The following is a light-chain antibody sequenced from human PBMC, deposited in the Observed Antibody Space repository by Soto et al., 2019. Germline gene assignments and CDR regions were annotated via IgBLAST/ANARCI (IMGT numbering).Light chain of an antibody. V-gene: IGLV1-47*01. CDR3: ATWDDSLSGLV. J-gene: IGLJ3*02. Sequence: QSVLTQPPSASGTPGQRVTISCSGSSSNIGSNYVYWYQQLPGTAPKLLLYKNNPRPSGVPDRFSGSKSGTSASLAISGRRSEDDADYYCATWDDSLSGLVFGGGTKLTVL. CDR2: KNN. CDR1: SSNIGSNY.